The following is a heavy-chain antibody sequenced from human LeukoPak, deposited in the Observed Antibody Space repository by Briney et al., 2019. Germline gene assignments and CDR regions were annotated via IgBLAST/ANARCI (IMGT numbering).Heavy chain of an antibody. CDR2: IFPIFGTA. Sequence: GSSVKVSCKASGGTFSSYAISWVRQAPGKGLDWMGGIFPIFGTANYAQKFQGRVTITADESTSTAYMELSSLRSEDTAVYYCARDDAVVVPAAKEVPRFDYWGQGTLVTVSS. CDR3: ARDDAVVVPAAKEVPRFDY. D-gene: IGHD2-2*01. CDR1: GGTFSSYA. V-gene: IGHV1-69*01. J-gene: IGHJ4*02.